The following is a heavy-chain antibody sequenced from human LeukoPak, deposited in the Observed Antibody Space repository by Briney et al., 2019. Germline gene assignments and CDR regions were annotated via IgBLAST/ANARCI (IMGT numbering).Heavy chain of an antibody. J-gene: IGHJ4*02. D-gene: IGHD2-21*02. CDR1: GLTFSSYW. CDR3: ARGHPLLDY. CDR2: IKQDGSEK. Sequence: GGSLRLSCAASGLTFSSYWMSWVRQAPGKGLEWVANIKQDGSEKYYVDSVKGRFTISRDNAKNSLYLQMNSLRAEDTAVYYCARGHPLLDYWGQGTLVTVSS. V-gene: IGHV3-7*01.